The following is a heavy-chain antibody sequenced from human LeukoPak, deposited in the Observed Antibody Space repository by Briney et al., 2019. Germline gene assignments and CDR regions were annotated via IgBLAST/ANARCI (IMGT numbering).Heavy chain of an antibody. Sequence: GASVKVSCKASGGTFSSYAISWVRQAPGQGLEWMGGIIPIFGTANYAQKFQSRVTITTDESTSTAYMELSSLRSEDTAVYYCASATLGYCSSTSCPLYYYYYYMDVWGKGTTVTVSS. CDR1: GGTFSSYA. V-gene: IGHV1-69*05. J-gene: IGHJ6*03. CDR3: ASATLGYCSSTSCPLYYYYYYMDV. D-gene: IGHD2-2*01. CDR2: IIPIFGTA.